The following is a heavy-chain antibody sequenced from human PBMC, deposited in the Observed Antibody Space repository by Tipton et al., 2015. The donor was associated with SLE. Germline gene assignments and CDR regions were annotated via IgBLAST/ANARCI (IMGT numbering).Heavy chain of an antibody. V-gene: IGHV3-21*01. D-gene: IGHD1-7*01. CDR2: ISSSSSYI. CDR1: GFTFSSYS. Sequence: SLRLSCAASGFTFSSYSMNWVRQAPGKGLEWVSSISSSSSYIYYADSVKGRFTISRDNAKNSLYLQMNSPRAEDTAVYYCARDLWGTGTTSWGQGTLVTVSS. J-gene: IGHJ4*02. CDR3: ARDLWGTGTTS.